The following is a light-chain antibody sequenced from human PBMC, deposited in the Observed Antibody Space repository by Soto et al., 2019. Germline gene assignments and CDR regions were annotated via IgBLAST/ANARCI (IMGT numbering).Light chain of an antibody. CDR3: QQYNSYPWT. J-gene: IGKJ1*01. V-gene: IGKV1-5*03. CDR1: QSISSW. Sequence: DIQMTQSPSTLSASVGDRVTITCRASQSISSWLAWYQQKPGKAPKLLIYKASSLESGGPSRFSGSGSGTEFTLTISSRQPDDFATYYCQQYNSYPWTFGQGTKVEIK. CDR2: KAS.